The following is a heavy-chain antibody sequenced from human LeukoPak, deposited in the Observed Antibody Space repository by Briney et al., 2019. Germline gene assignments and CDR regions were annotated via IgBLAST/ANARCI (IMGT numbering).Heavy chain of an antibody. CDR1: GFTFSSYA. V-gene: IGHV3-30-3*01. J-gene: IGHJ4*02. Sequence: GGSLRLSCAASGFTFSSYAMHWVRQAPGKGLEWVAVISYDGSNKYYADSVKGRFTISRDNSKNSLYLQMNSLRAEDTAVHFCATPLDYYDSSGYHQGGDWGQGTLVTVSS. D-gene: IGHD3-22*01. CDR3: ATPLDYYDSSGYHQGGD. CDR2: ISYDGSNK.